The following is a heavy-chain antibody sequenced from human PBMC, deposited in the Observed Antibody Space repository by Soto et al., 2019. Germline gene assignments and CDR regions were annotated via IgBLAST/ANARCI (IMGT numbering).Heavy chain of an antibody. Sequence: SETLSLTCTVSGGSISSYYWSWIRQPPGKGLEWIGYIYYSGRTNYNPSLKSRVTISVDTSKNQFSLKLSSVTAADTAVYYCERGYCSSTICYIWDNWFDPWGQGTLVTVSS. CDR3: ERGYCSSTICYIWDNWFDP. CDR2: IYYSGRT. V-gene: IGHV4-59*01. J-gene: IGHJ5*02. CDR1: GGSISSYY. D-gene: IGHD2-2*02.